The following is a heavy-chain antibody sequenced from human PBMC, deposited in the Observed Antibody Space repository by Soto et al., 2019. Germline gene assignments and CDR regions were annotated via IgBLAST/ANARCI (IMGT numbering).Heavy chain of an antibody. CDR2: IFYSGST. V-gene: IGHV4-59*01. Sequence: SETLSLTCTVSGGSIRSYYWTWIRQPPGKGLEWLGYIFYSGSTFYNPSLKSRVTISIHTSKSQFSLQLTSVTAADTAVYYCARVGLLGTATRYYFDYWGQGTLVTVSS. J-gene: IGHJ4*02. D-gene: IGHD5-18*01. CDR3: ARVGLLGTATRYYFDY. CDR1: GGSIRSYY.